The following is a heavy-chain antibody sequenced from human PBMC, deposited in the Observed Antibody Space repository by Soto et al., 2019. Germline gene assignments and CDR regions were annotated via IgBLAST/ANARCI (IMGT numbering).Heavy chain of an antibody. CDR3: ARDQLEGNWFDP. CDR2: IYYSGST. V-gene: IGHV4-39*07. CDR1: GGSISSSSYY. D-gene: IGHD1-1*01. J-gene: IGHJ5*02. Sequence: PSETLSLTCTGSGGSISSSSYYWGGIRQPPGKGLEWIGSIYYSGSTYYNQSLKNQVTISVDKSKKKLSMKLTSVTAADTAVYYCARDQLEGNWFDPWGQGTLVTVSS.